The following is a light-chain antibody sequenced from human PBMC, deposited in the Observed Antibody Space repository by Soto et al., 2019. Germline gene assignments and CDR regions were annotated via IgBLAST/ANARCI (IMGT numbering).Light chain of an antibody. V-gene: IGLV7-46*01. CDR2: DTS. J-gene: IGLJ1*01. Sequence: QAVVTQEPSLTVSPGGQVTLTCGSSTGTVTSSHYPYRLQQKHGQTPKTLIYDTSKKHSWKPARYSGSLLGGKAALTLSGAQPEDEAEYYYLLWYDGGRPVFGTGTKGTVL. CDR1: TGTVTSSHY. CDR3: LLWYDGGRPV.